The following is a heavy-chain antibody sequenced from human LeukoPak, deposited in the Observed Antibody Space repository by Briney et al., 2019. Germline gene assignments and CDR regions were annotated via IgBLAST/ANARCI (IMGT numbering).Heavy chain of an antibody. Sequence: PGGSLRLSCAASGFTHWGHWVIWLRHAPGEGVEWVANINQGGSDKYYVDSVKGRFTISRDNANNLLYLQMNSLRGEDTAVYYCTRDRSRAEDDWGQGTLVTVSS. CDR2: INQGGSDK. D-gene: IGHD1-14*01. V-gene: IGHV3-7*01. CDR1: GFTHWGHW. J-gene: IGHJ4*02. CDR3: TRDRSRAEDD.